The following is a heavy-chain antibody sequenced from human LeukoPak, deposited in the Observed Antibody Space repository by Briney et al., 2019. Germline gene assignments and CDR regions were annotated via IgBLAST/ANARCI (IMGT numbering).Heavy chain of an antibody. Sequence: GGSLRLSCAASGFTFSRYWMSWVRQAPGKGLEWLANIKADGSEKYYVDSVKGRFTISRDNAKNSLYLQMNRLRAEATAVYYCARSGIPYAFDIWGPGKMVTVSS. D-gene: IGHD2-21*01. CDR2: IKADGSEK. V-gene: IGHV3-7*01. J-gene: IGHJ3*02. CDR3: ARSGIPYAFDI. CDR1: GFTFSRYW.